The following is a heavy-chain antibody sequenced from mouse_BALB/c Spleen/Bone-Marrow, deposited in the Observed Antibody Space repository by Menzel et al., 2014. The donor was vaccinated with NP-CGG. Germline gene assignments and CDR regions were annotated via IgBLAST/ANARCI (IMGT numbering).Heavy chain of an antibody. CDR2: INPSTGYT. Sequence: VKLVESGAELAKPGASVKMSCKASGHTFTSHWTHWVKQRPGQGLEWIGYINPSTGYTEYNQKFKDKATLTADKSSSTAYMQLSSLTSGDSAVYYCARYDGYEAYWGQGTLVTVSA. D-gene: IGHD2-3*01. CDR3: ARYDGYEAY. CDR1: GHTFTSHW. V-gene: IGHV1-7*01. J-gene: IGHJ3*01.